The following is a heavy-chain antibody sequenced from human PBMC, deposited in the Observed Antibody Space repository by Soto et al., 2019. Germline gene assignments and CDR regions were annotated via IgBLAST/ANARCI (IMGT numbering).Heavy chain of an antibody. D-gene: IGHD6-19*01. CDR3: SRDPGIAVAGPYYYCGMDV. J-gene: IGHJ6*04. V-gene: IGHV1-69*12. CDR2: IIPIFGTA. Sequence: QVQLVQSGAEVKKPGSSVKVSCKASGGTFSSYAISWVRQAPGQGLEWMGGIIPIFGTANYAQKFQGRVTITADEFTSTGYMEVISLRSEDKAVYYCSRDPGIAVAGPYYYCGMDVWGEGTTVTVSS. CDR1: GGTFSSYA.